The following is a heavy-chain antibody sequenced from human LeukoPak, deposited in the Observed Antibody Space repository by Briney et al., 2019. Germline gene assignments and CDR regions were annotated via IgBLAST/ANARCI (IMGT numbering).Heavy chain of an antibody. Sequence: GGSLRLSCAVSGFTFSSYWMSWVRQAPGKGLEWVSVIYSGGSTYYADSVKGRFTISRDNSKNTLYLQMNSLRAEDTAVYYCARTLAGHFDYWGQGTLVTVSS. CDR1: GFTFSSYW. J-gene: IGHJ4*02. V-gene: IGHV3-66*01. CDR3: ARTLAGHFDY. CDR2: IYSGGST. D-gene: IGHD3-3*02.